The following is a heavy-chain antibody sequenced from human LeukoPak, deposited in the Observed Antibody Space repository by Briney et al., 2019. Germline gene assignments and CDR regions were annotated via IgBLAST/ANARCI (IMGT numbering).Heavy chain of an antibody. CDR2: IYYSGST. J-gene: IGHJ4*02. V-gene: IGHV4-59*01. CDR1: GGSISSYY. Sequence: SETLSLTCTVSGGSISSYYWSWIRQPPGKGLEWIGYIYYSGSTNYNPSLKSRVTMSVDTSNNRFSLKLSSVTAADTALYYCARGGWAALDYWGQGTLVTVSS. D-gene: IGHD2-15*01. CDR3: ARGGWAALDY.